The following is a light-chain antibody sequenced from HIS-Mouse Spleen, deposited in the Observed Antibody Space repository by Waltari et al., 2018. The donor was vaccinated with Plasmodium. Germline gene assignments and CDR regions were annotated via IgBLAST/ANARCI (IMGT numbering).Light chain of an antibody. CDR1: QSVSSN. Sequence: EIVMTQSPATLSVSPGERATLSCRASQSVSSNVAWYQQKPCQAPRLLLYGASTRATGIPARFSGSGSGTEFTLTISSLQSEDFAVYYCQQYNNWSFTFGPGTKVDIK. CDR3: QQYNNWSFT. CDR2: GAS. V-gene: IGKV3-15*01. J-gene: IGKJ3*01.